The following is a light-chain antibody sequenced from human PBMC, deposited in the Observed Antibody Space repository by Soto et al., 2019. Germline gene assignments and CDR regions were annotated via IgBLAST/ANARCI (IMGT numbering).Light chain of an antibody. J-gene: IGKJ4*01. CDR1: QSLSSDF. V-gene: IGKV3-20*01. CDR3: QQHGRSPLT. Sequence: IVLTQSPGTLSLSPGERAILSCRASQSLSSDFLAWYQQKPGQALRLLIYISSYRATDIPDRFSGSGCGTEFPLTISRLELADFAVYYCQQHGRSPLTLGGWTKVDIK. CDR2: ISS.